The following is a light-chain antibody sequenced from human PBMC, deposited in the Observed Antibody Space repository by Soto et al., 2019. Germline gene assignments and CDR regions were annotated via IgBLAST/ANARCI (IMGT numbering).Light chain of an antibody. CDR2: GAS. CDR3: QQYGSSLWT. Sequence: EIVLTQSPGTLSLSPGERATLSCRASQSVSSSYLAWYQQKPGQAPRLLIYGASGRATGIPDRFSGSGSGTDFTLTISRLEPEDLAVYYCQQYGSSLWTFGQGTRVEIK. J-gene: IGKJ1*01. CDR1: QSVSSSY. V-gene: IGKV3-20*01.